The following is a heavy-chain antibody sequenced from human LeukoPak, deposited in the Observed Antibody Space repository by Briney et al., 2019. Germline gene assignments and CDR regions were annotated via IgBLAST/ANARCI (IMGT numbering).Heavy chain of an antibody. CDR3: ARDLAAAAIDY. CDR2: INHSGST. J-gene: IGHJ4*02. V-gene: IGHV4-34*01. CDR1: GGSFSRYY. D-gene: IGHD6-13*01. Sequence: SETLSLTCAVYGGSFSRYYWSWIRQPPGKGLEWIGEINHSGSTNYNPSLKGRVTISVDTSKNQFSLKLSSVTAADTAVYYCARDLAAAAIDYWGQGTLVTVSS.